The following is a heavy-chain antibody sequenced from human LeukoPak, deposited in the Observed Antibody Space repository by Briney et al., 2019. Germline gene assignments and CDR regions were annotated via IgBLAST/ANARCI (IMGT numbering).Heavy chain of an antibody. J-gene: IGHJ4*02. Sequence: VSGPALVKPTQTLTLTCTFSGFSLSTSGMCVSWIRQPPGKALEWLARIDGDDDKCYNTSLKTRLTISKDTSKNQVVLTMTNMDPVDTATYYCARTFEHGDPPSDYWGQGTLVTVSS. CDR1: GFSLSTSGMC. CDR2: IDGDDDK. D-gene: IGHD4-17*01. V-gene: IGHV2-70*11. CDR3: ARTFEHGDPPSDY.